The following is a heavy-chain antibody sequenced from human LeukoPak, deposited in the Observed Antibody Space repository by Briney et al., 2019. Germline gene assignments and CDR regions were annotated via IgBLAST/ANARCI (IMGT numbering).Heavy chain of an antibody. Sequence: PGGSLRLSCAASGFTFSDYYMTWIRQAPGKGLEWISYISSSGSTIYYADSVKGRFTISRDNAKNSLYLQMDSLRAEDTAVYYCARDSGITIFGVGNYYYMDVWGKGTTVTVSS. J-gene: IGHJ6*03. CDR3: ARDSGITIFGVGNYYYMDV. D-gene: IGHD3-3*01. CDR1: GFTFSDYY. CDR2: ISSSGSTI. V-gene: IGHV3-11*04.